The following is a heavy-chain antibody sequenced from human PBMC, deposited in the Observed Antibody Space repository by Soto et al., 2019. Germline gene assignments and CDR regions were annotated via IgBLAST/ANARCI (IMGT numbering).Heavy chain of an antibody. Sequence: GGSLRLSCAASGFTFSSYGMHWVRQAPGKGLEWVAVIWYDGSNKYYADSVKGRFTISRDNSKNTLYLQMNSLRAEDTAVYYCARERNSGWSPDYWGQGTLVTV. D-gene: IGHD6-19*01. CDR2: IWYDGSNK. CDR3: ARERNSGWSPDY. J-gene: IGHJ4*02. CDR1: GFTFSSYG. V-gene: IGHV3-33*01.